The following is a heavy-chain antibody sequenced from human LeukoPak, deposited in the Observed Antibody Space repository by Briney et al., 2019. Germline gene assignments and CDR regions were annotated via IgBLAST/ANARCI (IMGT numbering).Heavy chain of an antibody. J-gene: IGHJ6*03. CDR1: GGSISSSSYY. CDR3: ARSLVTTKGNYYYYMDV. V-gene: IGHV4-39*07. Sequence: SETLSLTCTVSGGSISSSSYYWGWIRQPPGKGLEWIGSIYYSGSTYYNPSLKSRVTISVDTSKNQFSLKLSSVTAADTAVYYCARSLVTTKGNYYYYMDVWGKGTTVTISS. CDR2: IYYSGST. D-gene: IGHD4-17*01.